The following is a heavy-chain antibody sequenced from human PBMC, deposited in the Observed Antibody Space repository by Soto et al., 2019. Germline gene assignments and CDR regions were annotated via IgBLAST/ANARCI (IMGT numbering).Heavy chain of an antibody. CDR2: MNPNSGNT. V-gene: IGHV1-8*01. CDR1: GYTFTSYD. D-gene: IGHD3-3*01. J-gene: IGHJ6*03. Sequence: GASVKVSCKASGYTFTSYDINWVRQATGQGLEWMGWMNPNSGNTGYAQKFQGRVTMTRNTSISTAYMELSSLRSEDTAVYYCARGGPAAGDFWSGYYHVGGYYYCYMDVWGKGTTVTVSS. CDR3: ARGGPAAGDFWSGYYHVGGYYYCYMDV.